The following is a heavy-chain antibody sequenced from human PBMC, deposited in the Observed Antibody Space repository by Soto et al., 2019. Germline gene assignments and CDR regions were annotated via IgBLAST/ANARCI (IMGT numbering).Heavy chain of an antibody. D-gene: IGHD5-12*01. V-gene: IGHV1-18*03. J-gene: IGHJ4*02. CDR3: AKSPRGEMATD. CDR1: GYTFINYH. CDR2: INTYNGMT. Sequence: QVQLVQSGGEVKKPGASVTVSCKASGYTFINYHITWVRQAPGQGLEWMAWINTYNGMTDYAQRFQGRATMTRDTSTSTAYMELRHLGSNDMAVYFCAKSPRGEMATDWGQGTLVTVSS.